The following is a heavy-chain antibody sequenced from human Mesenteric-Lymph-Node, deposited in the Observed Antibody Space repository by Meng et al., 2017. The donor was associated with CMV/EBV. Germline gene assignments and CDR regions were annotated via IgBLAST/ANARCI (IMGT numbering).Heavy chain of an antibody. CDR1: GYTFTSYG. CDR3: AKSLPHSSRWYAGYYFDS. D-gene: IGHD6-19*01. Sequence: ASVKVSCKASGYTFTSYGISWVRQAPGQGLEWMGWISAYNGNTNYAQKLQGRVTMTTDTSTSTAYMELNSLRSEDTAVYYCAKSLPHSSRWYAGYYFDSWGQGTVVTVSS. CDR2: ISAYNGNT. J-gene: IGHJ4*02. V-gene: IGHV1-18*01.